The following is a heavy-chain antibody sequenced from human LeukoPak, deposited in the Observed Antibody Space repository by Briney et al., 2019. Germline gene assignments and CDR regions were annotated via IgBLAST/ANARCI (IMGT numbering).Heavy chain of an antibody. D-gene: IGHD1-26*01. Sequence: SETLSLTCTVSGGSISSYYWSWLRQPPGKGLEWIGYIYYSGSTNYNPSLKSRVTISVDTSKNQFSLKLSSVTAADTAVYYCARSKYSGSYKEFDYWGQGTLVTVSS. CDR3: ARSKYSGSYKEFDY. CDR2: IYYSGST. V-gene: IGHV4-59*01. CDR1: GGSISSYY. J-gene: IGHJ4*02.